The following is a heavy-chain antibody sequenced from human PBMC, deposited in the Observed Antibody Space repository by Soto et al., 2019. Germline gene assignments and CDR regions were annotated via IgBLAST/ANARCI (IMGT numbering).Heavy chain of an antibody. CDR3: ARASRGYYYYYMDV. CDR1: GGSFSGYY. D-gene: IGHD3-10*01. V-gene: IGHV4-34*01. J-gene: IGHJ6*03. Sequence: TETLSLTGAGYGGSFSGYYWSWIRQPPGKGLEWIGEINHSGSTNYNPSLKSRVTISVDTSKNQFSLKLSSVTAADTAVYYRARASRGYYYYYMDVWGKGTTVTVSS. CDR2: INHSGST.